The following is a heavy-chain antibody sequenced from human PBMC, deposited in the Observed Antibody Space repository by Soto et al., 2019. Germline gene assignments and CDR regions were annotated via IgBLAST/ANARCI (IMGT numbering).Heavy chain of an antibody. CDR1: GFSLTTRGVG. V-gene: IGHV2-5*02. CDR3: AQRVLRKVSGLVPTTEIYFDY. D-gene: IGHD3-3*01. CDR2: IYWDDDK. J-gene: IGHJ4*02. Sequence: QITLNESGPTQVKPRQTLTLTCTFSGFSLTTRGVGVGWIRHSPGKAPEWLALIYWDDDKRYSPSLKSRLTLTKDTSKHQVVLTMADLDTADPANCYCAQRVLRKVSGLVPTTEIYFDYWGQGTPVAVSS.